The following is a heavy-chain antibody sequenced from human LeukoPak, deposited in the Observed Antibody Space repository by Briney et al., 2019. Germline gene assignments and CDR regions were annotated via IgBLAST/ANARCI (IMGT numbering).Heavy chain of an antibody. D-gene: IGHD6-19*01. J-gene: IGHJ4*02. V-gene: IGHV3-23*01. CDR3: AKEWYSTGWHGLN. Sequence: PGGSLRLSCTASGFTFSNFWMGWVRQAPGKGLEWVSAISGSGGHAYYADSVKGRFTVSRDSSKNTLYLQMNSLRAEDTAVYYCAKEWYSTGWHGLNWGQGTLVTVSS. CDR2: ISGSGGHA. CDR1: GFTFSNFW.